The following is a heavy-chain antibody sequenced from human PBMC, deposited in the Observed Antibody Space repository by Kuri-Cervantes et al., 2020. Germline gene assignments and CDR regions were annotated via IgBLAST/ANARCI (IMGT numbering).Heavy chain of an antibody. J-gene: IGHJ2*01. D-gene: IGHD7-27*01. CDR3: ARLTNWGPYWYFDL. CDR2: INHSGST. Sequence: SETLSLTCTVSGGSFSGYYWSWIRQPPGKGLEWIGEINHSGSTNYNPSLKSRVTISVDTSKNQFSLKLSSVTAADTAVYYCARLTNWGPYWYFDLWGRGTLVTVSS. V-gene: IGHV4-34*01. CDR1: GGSFSGYY.